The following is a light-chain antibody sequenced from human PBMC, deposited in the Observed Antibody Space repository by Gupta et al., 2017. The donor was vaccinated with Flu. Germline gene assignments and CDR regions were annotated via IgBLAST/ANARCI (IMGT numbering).Light chain of an antibody. CDR3: QQRNCCPCT. CDR2: DAS. J-gene: IGKJ4*01. V-gene: IGKV3-11*01. Sequence: PASLSLSAGERATLSCRASQSVSYFLVWYQQKPGQAPRLLIYDASNRATGVPARFSGSGSGTDFTLTISSLEPEDFAVYYCQQRNCCPCTFGGGTKVDIK. CDR1: QSVSYF.